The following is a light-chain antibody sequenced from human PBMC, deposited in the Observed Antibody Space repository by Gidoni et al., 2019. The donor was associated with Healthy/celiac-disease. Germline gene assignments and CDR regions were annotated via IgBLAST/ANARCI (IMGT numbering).Light chain of an antibody. Sequence: DIVMTQSPDSLAVSLGERATINCKSSQSVLSSSNNKNYLAWYQQKPGQPPKLLIYWASTRESGVPVRFSGSGSGTDFTLTISSLQAEDVAVYYCQQYYRTPLTFGGGTKVEIK. CDR3: QQYYRTPLT. V-gene: IGKV4-1*01. J-gene: IGKJ4*01. CDR1: QSVLSSSNNKNY. CDR2: WAS.